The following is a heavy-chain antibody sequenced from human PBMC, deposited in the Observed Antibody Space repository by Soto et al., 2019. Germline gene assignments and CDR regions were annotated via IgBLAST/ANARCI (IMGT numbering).Heavy chain of an antibody. Sequence: EVQLVESGGGLVQPGGSLRLSCAASGFAFSGYWMNWVRQAPGKGLEWVANIKQDGSEKNYVDSVKGRFTISRDNAKNSLYLQRNSLRAEDTAVYYCALTTSNWGLWGRGTLVTVSS. J-gene: IGHJ2*01. CDR1: GFAFSGYW. CDR3: ALTTSNWGL. V-gene: IGHV3-7*05. D-gene: IGHD4-17*01. CDR2: IKQDGSEK.